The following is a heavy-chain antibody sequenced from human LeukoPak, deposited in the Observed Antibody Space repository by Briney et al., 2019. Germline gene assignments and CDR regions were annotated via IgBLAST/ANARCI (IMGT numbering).Heavy chain of an antibody. J-gene: IGHJ2*01. V-gene: IGHV4-59*08. CDR2: IHSSGSP. CDR3: ARRDVGAAGRYFDL. D-gene: IGHD1-26*01. CDR1: GGSISSYY. Sequence: SETLSLTCTASGGSISSYYWTWIRQPPGKGLEWIGYIHSSGSPDYNPSLKSRVTISVDTPNNQFSLKLSSVTATDTAVYYCARRDVGAAGRYFDLWGRGTLVTVSS.